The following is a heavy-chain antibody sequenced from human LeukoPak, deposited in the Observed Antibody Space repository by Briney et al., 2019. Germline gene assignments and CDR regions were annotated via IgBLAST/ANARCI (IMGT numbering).Heavy chain of an antibody. CDR3: ARGSSQLFLEWLHPYGMDV. CDR2: IGGIGAST. J-gene: IGHJ6*02. CDR1: GFTFSSHA. V-gene: IGHV3-23*01. D-gene: IGHD3-3*01. Sequence: PGGSLRLSCAASGFTFSSHAMNWVRQAPGKGLEWVSSIGGIGASTYYADSVKGRFTISRDNSKNTLYLQMNSLRAEDTALYYCARGSSQLFLEWLHPYGMDVWGQGTTVTVSS.